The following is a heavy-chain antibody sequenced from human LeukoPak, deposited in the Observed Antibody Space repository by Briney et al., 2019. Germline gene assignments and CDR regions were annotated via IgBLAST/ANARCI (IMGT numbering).Heavy chain of an antibody. J-gene: IGHJ5*02. CDR2: MYYSGST. CDR3: ARPYYYDSRIDP. D-gene: IGHD3-22*01. V-gene: IGHV4-30-4*01. Sequence: TAETLSLTCTVSGGSITSGDYYWSWIRQPPGKGLEWIAYMYYSGSTYYNPSLKSRVTMSADTSKNQFSLKLSSVTAADTAVYYCARPYYYDSRIDPWGQGTLVTVSS. CDR1: GGSITSGDYY.